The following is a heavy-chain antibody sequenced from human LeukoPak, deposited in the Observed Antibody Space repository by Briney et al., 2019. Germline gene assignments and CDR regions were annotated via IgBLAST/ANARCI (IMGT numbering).Heavy chain of an antibody. Sequence: GGSLRLSCAASGFTFSSYAMSWVRQAPGKGLEWVSAISGSGGSTYYADSVKGRFTISRDNSKNTLYLQMNSPRAEDTAVYYCAKDGLITMVRGVINYYYYGMDVWGQGTTVTVSS. D-gene: IGHD3-10*01. CDR1: GFTFSSYA. V-gene: IGHV3-23*01. CDR3: AKDGLITMVRGVINYYYYGMDV. CDR2: ISGSGGST. J-gene: IGHJ6*02.